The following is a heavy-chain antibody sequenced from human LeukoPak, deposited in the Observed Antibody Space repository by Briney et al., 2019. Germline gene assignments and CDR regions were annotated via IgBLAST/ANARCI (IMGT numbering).Heavy chain of an antibody. V-gene: IGHV1-18*01. D-gene: IGHD2-2*01. J-gene: IGHJ3*02. CDR3: ARVQDLIVVVPAAVGAFDI. CDR1: GYTFISYG. Sequence: ASVKVSCKASGYTFISYGISWVRQAPGQGLEWMGWISVYNGNTNYAQKLQGRVTITRDTSASTAYMELSSLRSEDTGVYYCARVQDLIVVVPAAVGAFDIWGQGTMVTVSS. CDR2: ISVYNGNT.